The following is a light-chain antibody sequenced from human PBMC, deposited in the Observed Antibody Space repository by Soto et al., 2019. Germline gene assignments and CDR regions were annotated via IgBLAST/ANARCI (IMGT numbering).Light chain of an antibody. V-gene: IGKV3-20*01. J-gene: IGKJ2*01. Sequence: DIVLTQSPGTLSSSPGERATLTCRASQSVSSSDLAWYQQQPGQAPLLLIDSASSRATGIPDRFSGSGSGTAFTLTISKLEPEDFAVYYYQQYDTFGQGTKLEIK. CDR2: SAS. CDR1: QSVSSSD. CDR3: QQYDT.